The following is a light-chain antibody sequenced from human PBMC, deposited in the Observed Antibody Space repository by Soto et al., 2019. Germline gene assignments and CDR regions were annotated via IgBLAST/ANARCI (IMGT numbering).Light chain of an antibody. CDR1: QSTNSRH. CDR3: QQYGSSPTWT. J-gene: IGKJ1*01. CDR2: GAS. Sequence: ENVLTQSPGTLSLSPGERATLSCRASQSTNSRHLAWYQQKPGQAPRLLIYGASSAASGIPDRFSGSGSGTDFTLTISRLEPEDFAVYYCQQYGSSPTWTFGQGTKVDIK. V-gene: IGKV3-20*01.